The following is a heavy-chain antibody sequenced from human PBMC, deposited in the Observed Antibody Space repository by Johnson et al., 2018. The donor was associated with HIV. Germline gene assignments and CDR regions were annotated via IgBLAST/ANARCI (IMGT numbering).Heavy chain of an antibody. D-gene: IGHD1-1*01. CDR2: IYSGDTT. CDR1: GFTVSNNY. CDR3: ARGTGTDDAFDI. V-gene: IGHV3-66*01. J-gene: IGHJ3*02. Sequence: EVQLVESGGALVQPGGSLRLSCAASGFTVSNNYMSWVRQAPGKGLEWVSIIYSGDTTYYADSVKGRFTISRDNSKNTLYLQMSSLRTEDAGVYYCARGTGTDDAFDIWGQGTMVTVSS.